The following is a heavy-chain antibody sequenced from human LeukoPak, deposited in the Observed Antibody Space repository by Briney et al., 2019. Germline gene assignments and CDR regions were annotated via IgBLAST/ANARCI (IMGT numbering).Heavy chain of an antibody. CDR3: ARDSEYFDWLFNYYYGMDV. D-gene: IGHD3-9*01. CDR1: GFTVSSNY. V-gene: IGHV3-66*01. Sequence: PGGSLRLSCAASGFTVSSNYMSWVRQAPGKGLEWVSVIYSGGSTYADSVKGRFTISRDNSKNTLYLQMNSLRAEDTAVYYCARDSEYFDWLFNYYYGMDVWGQGTTVTVSS. CDR2: IYSGGST. J-gene: IGHJ6*02.